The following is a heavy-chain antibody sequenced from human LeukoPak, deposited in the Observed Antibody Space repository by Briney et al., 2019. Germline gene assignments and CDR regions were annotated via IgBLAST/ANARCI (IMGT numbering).Heavy chain of an antibody. J-gene: IGHJ6*02. Sequence: ASVKVSCKASGYTFTSYDINWVRQAPGQGLEWMGWINPNSGGTNYAQKFQGRVTMTRDTSISTAYMELSSLTSEDTAVYYCARKIGAFGVWGQGTTVTVSS. CDR1: GYTFTSYD. D-gene: IGHD3-3*01. CDR3: ARKIGAFGV. CDR2: INPNSGGT. V-gene: IGHV1-8*01.